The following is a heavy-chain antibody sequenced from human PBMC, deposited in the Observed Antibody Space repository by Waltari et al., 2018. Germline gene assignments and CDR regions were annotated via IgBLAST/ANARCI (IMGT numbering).Heavy chain of an antibody. Sequence: QVQLQQWGAGLLKPSETLSLTCAVYGGSFSGYYWSWIRQPPGKGLEWIGEINHSGSTNYNPSLKSRVTISVDTSKNQFSLKLSSVTAADTAVYYCARGPKIAVAGTGPSYDYWGQGTLVTVSS. D-gene: IGHD6-19*01. V-gene: IGHV4-34*01. CDR3: ARGPKIAVAGTGPSYDY. CDR1: GGSFSGYY. CDR2: INHSGST. J-gene: IGHJ4*02.